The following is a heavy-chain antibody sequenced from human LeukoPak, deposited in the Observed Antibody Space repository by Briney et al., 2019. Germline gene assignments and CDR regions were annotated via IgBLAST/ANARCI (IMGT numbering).Heavy chain of an antibody. J-gene: IGHJ4*02. D-gene: IGHD5-12*01. CDR2: INSDGSST. CDR3: ARDYSGYEGFDS. CDR1: GFTFSIYW. Sequence: GGSLRLSCTASGFTFSIYWMHWVRQAPGKGPVWVSRINSDGSSTTYADSVKGRFAISRDNAKNTLYLQMNSLRAEDTAVYYCARDYSGYEGFDSWGQGTLVTASS. V-gene: IGHV3-74*01.